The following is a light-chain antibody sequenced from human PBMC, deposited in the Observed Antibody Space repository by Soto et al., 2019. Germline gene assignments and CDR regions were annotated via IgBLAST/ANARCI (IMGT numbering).Light chain of an antibody. CDR3: CSYAGSSTRYV. J-gene: IGLJ1*01. CDR1: SSDVGSYNL. Sequence: QSALTQPASVSGSPRQSITISCTGTSSDVGSYNLVSWYQQHPGKAPKLMIYEVSKRPSGVSNRFSGSKSGNTASLTISGLQAEDEADYYCCSYAGSSTRYVFGSGTKLNVL. V-gene: IGLV2-23*02. CDR2: EVS.